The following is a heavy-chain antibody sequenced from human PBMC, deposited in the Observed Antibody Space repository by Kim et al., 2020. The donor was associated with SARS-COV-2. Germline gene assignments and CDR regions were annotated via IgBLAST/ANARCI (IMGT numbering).Heavy chain of an antibody. CDR2: IYTSGST. Sequence: SETLSLTCTVSGGSISSYYWSWIRQPAGKGLEWIGRIYTSGSTNYNPSLKSRVTMSVDTSKNQFSPKLSSVTAADTAVYYCARTLSPYYYGSGTLYGMDVWGQGTTVTVSS. V-gene: IGHV4-4*07. CDR1: GGSISSYY. CDR3: ARTLSPYYYGSGTLYGMDV. D-gene: IGHD3-10*01. J-gene: IGHJ6*02.